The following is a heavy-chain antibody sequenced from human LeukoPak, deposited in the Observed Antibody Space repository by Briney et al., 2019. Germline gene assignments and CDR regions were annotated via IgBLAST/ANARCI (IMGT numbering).Heavy chain of an antibody. CDR1: GGSISSGDYY. J-gene: IGHJ5*02. V-gene: IGHV4-30-4*01. Sequence: PSETLSLTCTVSGGSISSGDYYWSWIRQPPGKGLEWIGYIYYSGSTYYNPSLKSRVTISVDTSKNQFSLKLSSVTAADTAVYYCARDGYSGYDWGPQRRFDPWGQGTLVTVSS. D-gene: IGHD5-12*01. CDR2: IYYSGST. CDR3: ARDGYSGYDWGPQRRFDP.